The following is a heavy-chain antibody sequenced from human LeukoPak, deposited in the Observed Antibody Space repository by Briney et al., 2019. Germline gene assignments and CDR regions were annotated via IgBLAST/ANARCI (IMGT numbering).Heavy chain of an antibody. CDR3: AGDILN. V-gene: IGHV4-39*01. J-gene: IGHJ4*02. CDR1: GGSISSSSYY. CDR2: IYYSGST. D-gene: IGHD2-15*01. Sequence: RSSETLSLTCTVSGGSISSSSYYWGWICQPPGKGLEWTGSIYYSGSTYYNPSLKSRVTISVDTSKNQFSLKLSSVTAADTAVYYCAGDILNWGQGTLVTVS.